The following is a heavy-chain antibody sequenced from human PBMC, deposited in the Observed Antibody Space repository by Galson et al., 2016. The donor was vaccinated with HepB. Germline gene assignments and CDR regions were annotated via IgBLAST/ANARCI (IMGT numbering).Heavy chain of an antibody. Sequence: SLRLSCAASGFDFSSFSMNWVRQAPGKGLEWVSSISSSSGFIYYADSVQGRFTISRDNAKNSLYLQMDSLRAEDTAVYSCARQFRDFGDYLDFWGQGTLVTVSS. CDR1: GFDFSSFS. D-gene: IGHD4-17*01. V-gene: IGHV3-21*01. CDR3: ARQFRDFGDYLDF. J-gene: IGHJ4*02. CDR2: ISSSSGFI.